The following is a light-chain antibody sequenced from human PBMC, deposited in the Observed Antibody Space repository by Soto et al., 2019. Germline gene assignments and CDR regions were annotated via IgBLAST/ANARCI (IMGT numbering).Light chain of an antibody. Sequence: SALTQPPSVSGAPGQRVTISCTGSSSNIGAGSDVHWYQQVPGTAPKLLVYGSYNRPSGVPDRFSGSKSGTSASLAITGLQAEDEADFYCQSYDSSLSAWVFGTGTKVTVL. CDR2: GSY. CDR3: QSYDSSLSAWV. J-gene: IGLJ1*01. CDR1: SSNIGAGSD. V-gene: IGLV1-40*01.